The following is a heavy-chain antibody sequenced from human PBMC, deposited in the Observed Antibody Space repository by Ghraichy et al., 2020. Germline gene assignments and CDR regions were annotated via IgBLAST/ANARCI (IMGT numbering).Heavy chain of an antibody. CDR1: GFTFSSYS. CDR3: ARDSAGSGCPFDY. V-gene: IGHV3-21*01. CDR2: ISSSSSYI. Sequence: LSLTCAASGFTFSSYSMNWVRQAPGKGLEWVSSISSSSSYIYYADSVKGRFTISRDNAKNSLYLQMNSLRAEDTAVYYCARDSAGSGCPFDYWGQGTLVTVSS. J-gene: IGHJ4*02. D-gene: IGHD6-19*01.